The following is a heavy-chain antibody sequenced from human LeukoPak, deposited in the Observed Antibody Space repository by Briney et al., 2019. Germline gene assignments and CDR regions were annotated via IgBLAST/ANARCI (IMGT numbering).Heavy chain of an antibody. CDR2: ISGYNGNT. V-gene: IGHV1-18*01. J-gene: IGHJ4*02. Sequence: GASVKVSCMASGFTFSNYGINWVRQAPGQGLEWMGWISGYNGNTKYAQKFQGRVTMTTDTSTSTAYTELRSLRSDDTAVYYCARDPYDFLTGHYSGSGGDYWGQGTLVTVSS. CDR1: GFTFSNYG. D-gene: IGHD3-9*01. CDR3: ARDPYDFLTGHYSGSGGDY.